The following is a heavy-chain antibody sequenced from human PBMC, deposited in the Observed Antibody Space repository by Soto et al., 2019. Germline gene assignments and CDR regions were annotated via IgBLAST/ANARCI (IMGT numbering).Heavy chain of an antibody. CDR2: TYYRSKWYN. J-gene: IGHJ3*02. V-gene: IGHV6-1*01. CDR1: GDSVSSNNAA. D-gene: IGHD2-15*01. Sequence: PSQTLSLTCAISGDSVSSNNAAWNWIRQSPSRGLEWLGRTYYRSKWYNESAQSVKSRITVVPDTSKNQFSLQLNSVTPEDTAVYYCARVVRPKGRAFDIWGQGKMVTVSS. CDR3: ARVVRPKGRAFDI.